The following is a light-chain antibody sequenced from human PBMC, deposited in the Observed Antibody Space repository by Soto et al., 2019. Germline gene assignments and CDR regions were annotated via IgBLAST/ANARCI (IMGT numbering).Light chain of an antibody. Sequence: EIVLTQSPGTLSLSPGERATLSCRASQSVSRTYLAWYQQKPGQPPRLLIYETSSRATGIPDRFSGSGSATDFTLTISRLEPEDFAVYYCQRYGSSLFAFGGGTKLELK. CDR1: QSVSRTY. J-gene: IGKJ4*01. CDR2: ETS. V-gene: IGKV3-20*01. CDR3: QRYGSSLFA.